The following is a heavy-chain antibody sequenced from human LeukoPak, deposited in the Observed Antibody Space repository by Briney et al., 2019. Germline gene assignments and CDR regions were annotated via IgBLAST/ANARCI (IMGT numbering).Heavy chain of an antibody. CDR2: INTNTGNP. D-gene: IGHD3-22*01. CDR1: GYTFTSYA. V-gene: IGHV7-4-1*02. J-gene: IGHJ3*02. CDR3: ARDRYPNYDSSGYYHDAFDI. Sequence: ASVKVSCKASGYTFTSYAMNWVRQAPGQGLEWMGWINTNTGNPTYAQGFTGRFVFSLDTSVSTAYLQISSLKAEDTAVYYCARDRYPNYDSSGYYHDAFDIWGQGTMVTVSS.